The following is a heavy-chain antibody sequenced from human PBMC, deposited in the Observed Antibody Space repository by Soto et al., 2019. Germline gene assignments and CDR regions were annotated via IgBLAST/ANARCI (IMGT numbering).Heavy chain of an antibody. CDR3: ARTGGSMVRGVFDI. D-gene: IGHD3-10*01. V-gene: IGHV4-59*08. J-gene: IGHJ3*02. CDR1: GASISSYY. CDR2: IYYSGST. Sequence: SETLSLTCTVSGASISSYYWTWLRQPPGKRLEWIGYIYYSGSTNSNPSLRSRVTMSLDASKNHFSLRLSPVTAADTAVYYCARTGGSMVRGVFDIWGQGTMVTVSS.